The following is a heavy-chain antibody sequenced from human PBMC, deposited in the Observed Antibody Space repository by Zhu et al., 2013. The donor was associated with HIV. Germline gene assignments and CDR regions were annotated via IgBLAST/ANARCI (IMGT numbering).Heavy chain of an antibody. D-gene: IGHD6-13*01. V-gene: IGHV1-69*01. CDR2: INTIFGTA. CDR1: GGTLSGYA. J-gene: IGHJ4*03. Sequence: QVQLVQSGAEVKKPGSSVKVSCKASGGTLSGYAISWVRQAPGQGLEWMGGINTIFGTANYARKFQGRVTITADESTSTAYMELSSLRSEDTAVYYCAREVNSSSYFDSWGQGTLVTVSS. CDR3: AREVNSSSYFDS.